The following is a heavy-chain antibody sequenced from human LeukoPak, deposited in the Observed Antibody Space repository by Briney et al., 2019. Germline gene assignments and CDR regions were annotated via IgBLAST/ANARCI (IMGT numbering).Heavy chain of an antibody. CDR2: ISSSGSTI. V-gene: IGHV3-11*01. J-gene: IGHJ3*02. CDR1: EFTFSDYY. D-gene: IGHD2-2*01. CDR3: AKTRSYCSSTSCPDRDAFDI. Sequence: GGSLRLSCAASEFTFSDYYMSWIRQAPGKGLEWVSYISSSGSTIYYADSVKGRFTISRDNAKNSLYLQMNSLRAEDTAVYYCAKTRSYCSSTSCPDRDAFDIWGQGTMVTVSS.